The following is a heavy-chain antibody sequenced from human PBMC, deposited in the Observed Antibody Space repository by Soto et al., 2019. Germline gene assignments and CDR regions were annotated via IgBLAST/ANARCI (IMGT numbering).Heavy chain of an antibody. D-gene: IGHD2-2*01. CDR1: GGTFSSYT. Sequence: QVQLVQSGAEVKKPGSSVKVSCKASGGTFSSYTISWVRQAPGQGLEWMGRIILIRGIANYAQKFQGRVTITADKSTSTAYMELSSLRSEDTAVYYCARSIANIVVVPSAMSDYYYYYMDVWGKGTTVTVSS. CDR3: ARSIANIVVVPSAMSDYYYYYMDV. CDR2: IILIRGIA. V-gene: IGHV1-69*02. J-gene: IGHJ6*03.